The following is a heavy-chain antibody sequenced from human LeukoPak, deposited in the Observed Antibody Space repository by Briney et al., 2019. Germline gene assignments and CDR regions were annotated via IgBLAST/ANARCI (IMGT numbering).Heavy chain of an antibody. J-gene: IGHJ4*02. V-gene: IGHV3-30-3*01. CDR1: EFTFSSYA. CDR2: ISYDGNNK. D-gene: IGHD3-10*01. CDR3: ARGSYGVPFDY. Sequence: GGSLRLSCAASEFTFSSYAIHWVRQAPGKGLEWVAVISYDGNNKYYADSVKGRFSISRDNSKRTLYLQMNSLRAEDTAVYYCARGSYGVPFDYWGQGTLVTVSS.